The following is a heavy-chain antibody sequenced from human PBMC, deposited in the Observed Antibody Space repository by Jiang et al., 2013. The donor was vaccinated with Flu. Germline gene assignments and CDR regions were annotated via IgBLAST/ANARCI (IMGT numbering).Heavy chain of an antibody. J-gene: IGHJ4*02. Sequence: IYHSGSTYYNPSLKSRVTISVDTSKNQFSLKLSSVTAADTAVYYCARDLRAGGYFDYWGQGTLVTVSS. CDR3: ARDLRAGGYFDY. V-gene: IGHV4-38-2*02. D-gene: IGHD3-10*01. CDR2: IYHSGST.